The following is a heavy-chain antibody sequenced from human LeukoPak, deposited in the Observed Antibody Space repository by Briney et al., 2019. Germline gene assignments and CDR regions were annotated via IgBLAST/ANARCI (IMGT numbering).Heavy chain of an antibody. CDR3: ASHIAAAGFPFDY. J-gene: IGHJ4*02. V-gene: IGHV3-30*09. D-gene: IGHD6-13*01. CDR1: EFTFSVYT. CDR2: ISYDGRSK. Sequence: PGGSLRLSCAAPEFTFSVYTMHWVRQSPGKGLEWVSVISYDGRSKYYADSVKGRFAISRDNSKSRLFLQMNNLTDEDTAIYYCASHIAAAGFPFDYWGQGTLVIVSS.